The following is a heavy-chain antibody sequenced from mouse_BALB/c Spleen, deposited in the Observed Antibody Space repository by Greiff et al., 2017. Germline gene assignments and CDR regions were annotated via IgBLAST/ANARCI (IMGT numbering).Heavy chain of an antibody. CDR3: ARGTASYYFDY. D-gene: IGHD1-2*01. V-gene: IGHV1-54*01. Sequence: QVQLKESGAELVRPGTSVKVSCKASGYAFTNYLIEWVKQRPGQGLEWIGVINPGSGGTNYNEKFKGKATLTADKSSSTAYMQLSSLTSDDSAVYFCARGTASYYFDYWGQGTTLTVSS. J-gene: IGHJ2*01. CDR1: GYAFTNYL. CDR2: INPGSGGT.